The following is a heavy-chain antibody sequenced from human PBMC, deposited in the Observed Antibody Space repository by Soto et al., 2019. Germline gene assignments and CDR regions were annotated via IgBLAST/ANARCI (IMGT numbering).Heavy chain of an antibody. J-gene: IGHJ5*02. V-gene: IGHV4-4*07. CDR1: GGTMSKFY. CDR2: VYATGTS. CDR3: VRDGSKTLRDRFDP. Sequence: PSETLSLTCSVSGGTMSKFYWSWIRKTAGKGLEWMGRVYATGTSDYNPSLRSRIAMSVDISKKPFSLRLRSVTAADTGVYYCVRDGSKTLRDRFDPLCQGILVTVSS. D-gene: IGHD4-17*01.